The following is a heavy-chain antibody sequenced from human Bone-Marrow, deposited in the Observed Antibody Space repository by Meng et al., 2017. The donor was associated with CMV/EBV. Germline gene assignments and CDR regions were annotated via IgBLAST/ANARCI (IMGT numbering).Heavy chain of an antibody. J-gene: IGHJ6*04. CDR1: GFTFSNAW. V-gene: IGHV3-15*01. D-gene: IGHD4-23*01. Sequence: GGSLRLSCAASGFTFSNAWMSWVRQAPGKGLEWVGRIKSKTDGGTTDYAAHVKGRFTISRDDSKNTLHLQMNSLKTEDTAVYYCTRDLYGGWNPIYNGMDVWGEATTATFSS. CDR2: IKSKTDGGTT. CDR3: TRDLYGGWNPIYNGMDV.